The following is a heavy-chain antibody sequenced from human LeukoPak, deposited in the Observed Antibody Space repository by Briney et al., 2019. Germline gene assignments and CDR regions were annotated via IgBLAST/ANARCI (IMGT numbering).Heavy chain of an antibody. D-gene: IGHD6-6*01. CDR3: ARFVRFSSDYFDY. CDR1: DGSISSYY. J-gene: IGHJ4*02. CDR2: IYYSGST. Sequence: SETLSLTCTVSDGSISSYYWSWIRQAPGKGLEWIGYIYYSGSTNYNPSLKSRVTISVDTSKNQFSLKLTSVTAADTAMYYCARFVRFSSDYFDYWGQGTLVTVSS. V-gene: IGHV4-59*01.